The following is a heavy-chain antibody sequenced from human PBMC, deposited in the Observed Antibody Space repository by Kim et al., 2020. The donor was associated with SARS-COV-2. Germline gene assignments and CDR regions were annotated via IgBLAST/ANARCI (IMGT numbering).Heavy chain of an antibody. CDR1: GGSISSYY. Sequence: SETLSLTCTVSGGSISSYYWSWIRQPPGKGLELIGYIYYSGSTNYNPSLKSRVTISVDTSKNQFSLKLSSVTAADTAVYYCARGALEIFGVVGWFDPWGQGTLVTVSS. V-gene: IGHV4-59*13. CDR2: IYYSGST. CDR3: ARGALEIFGVVGWFDP. J-gene: IGHJ5*02. D-gene: IGHD3-3*01.